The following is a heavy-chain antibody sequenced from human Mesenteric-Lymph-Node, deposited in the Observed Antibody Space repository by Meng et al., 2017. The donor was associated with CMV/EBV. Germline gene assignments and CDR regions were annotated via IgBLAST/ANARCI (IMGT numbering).Heavy chain of an antibody. CDR1: GDSISGGDHS. D-gene: IGHD3-3*01. CDR2: IYYSVRT. Sequence: LRLSCSVSGDSISGGDHSWSWIRQHPGKGLEWIGYIYYSVRTYYNPSLESRVTISADTSKNQFSLRLASVTAADTAVYYCARTIPREGMDVWGQGTTVTVSS. CDR3: ARTIPREGMDV. J-gene: IGHJ6*02. V-gene: IGHV4-31*03.